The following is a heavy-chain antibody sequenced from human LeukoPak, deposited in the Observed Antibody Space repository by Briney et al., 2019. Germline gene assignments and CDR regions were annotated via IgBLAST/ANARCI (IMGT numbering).Heavy chain of an antibody. CDR1: GGTFSSYA. Sequence: SVKVSCKASGGTFSSYAISWVRQAPGQGLEWMGGIVPIFGTANYAQKFQGRVTITADESTSTAYMELSSLRSEDTAVYYCARDMPGYCSGGSCYYSLYYYYGMDVWGQGTTVTVSS. CDR3: ARDMPGYCSGGSCYYSLYYYYGMDV. J-gene: IGHJ6*02. V-gene: IGHV1-69*01. CDR2: IVPIFGTA. D-gene: IGHD2-15*01.